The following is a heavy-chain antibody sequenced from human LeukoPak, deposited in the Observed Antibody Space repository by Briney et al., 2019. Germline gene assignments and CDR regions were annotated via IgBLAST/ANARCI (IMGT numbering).Heavy chain of an antibody. V-gene: IGHV3-7*01. CDR1: GFSFSTYW. Sequence: GGSLRLSCAASGFSFSTYWMSWVRQAPGKGLEWVANIKPDGSEKYYVDSVKGRFTISRDNAKNSLSLQMNSLRAEDTAVYYCAKALDTAMVSFDYWGQGTLVTVSS. CDR3: AKALDTAMVSFDY. CDR2: IKPDGSEK. D-gene: IGHD5-18*01. J-gene: IGHJ4*02.